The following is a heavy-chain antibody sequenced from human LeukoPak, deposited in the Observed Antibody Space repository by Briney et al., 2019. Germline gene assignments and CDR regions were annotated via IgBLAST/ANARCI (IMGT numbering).Heavy chain of an antibody. CDR3: VRGAYSGSLDY. D-gene: IGHD1-26*01. Sequence: PGGSLRLSCAASGFTLSSYWMHWVRQGPGKGPVWVSRISPDGSDTSYADSVKGRFIISRDNAKNTLYLQMNSLRVEDTAVYYCVRGAYSGSLDYWGQGTLVTVSS. CDR2: ISPDGSDT. CDR1: GFTLSSYW. J-gene: IGHJ4*02. V-gene: IGHV3-74*01.